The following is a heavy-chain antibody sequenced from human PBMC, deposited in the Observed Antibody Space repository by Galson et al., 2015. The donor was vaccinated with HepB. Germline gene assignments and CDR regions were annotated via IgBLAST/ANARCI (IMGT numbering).Heavy chain of an antibody. CDR3: AREYCSTTSCSANYYYYYGMDV. Sequence: SLRLSCAASGFTFSSYAMNWVRQAPGKGLEWVSSISSSGSSMYYADSLKGRSTIPRDNAKKSLYLQMNSLRAEDTAVYYCAREYCSTTSCSANYYYYYGMDVWGQGTTVTVSS. V-gene: IGHV3-21*01. CDR1: GFTFSSYA. CDR2: ISSSGSSM. D-gene: IGHD2-2*01. J-gene: IGHJ6*02.